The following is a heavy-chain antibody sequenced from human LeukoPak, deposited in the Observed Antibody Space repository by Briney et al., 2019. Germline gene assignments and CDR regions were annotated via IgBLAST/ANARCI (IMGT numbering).Heavy chain of an antibody. CDR3: ARHSPLNAGRVGVFEY. Sequence: PSETLSLTCAVSGGSISSSNWWSWVRQPPGKGLEWIGEIYHSGSTNYNPSLKSRVTISVDKSKNQFSLKLSSVPAADTAVYYCARHSPLNAGRVGVFEYWGQGTLVTVSP. J-gene: IGHJ4*02. CDR1: GGSISSSNW. V-gene: IGHV4-4*02. D-gene: IGHD3-16*01. CDR2: IYHSGST.